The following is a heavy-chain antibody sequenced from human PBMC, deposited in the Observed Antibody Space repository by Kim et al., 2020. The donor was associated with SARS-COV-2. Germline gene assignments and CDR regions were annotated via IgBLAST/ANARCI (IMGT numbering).Heavy chain of an antibody. Sequence: GGSLRLSCAASGFTFTNYWMNWVRQAPGNGLEWVANIKQDGSEKYYVDSVKGRFIISRDNAKNSLYLQMNSLRADDTAVYYCASGGQAVAASGAYWGQGTLVTVSS. J-gene: IGHJ4*02. CDR1: GFTFTNYW. V-gene: IGHV3-7*03. CDR2: IKQDGSEK. D-gene: IGHD6-19*01. CDR3: ASGGQAVAASGAY.